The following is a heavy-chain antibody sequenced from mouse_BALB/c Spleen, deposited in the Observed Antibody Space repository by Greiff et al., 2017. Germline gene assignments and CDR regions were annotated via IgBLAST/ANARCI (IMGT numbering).Heavy chain of an antibody. Sequence: VQLKQSGAELVKPGASVKLSCTASGFNIKDTYMHWVKQRPEQGLEWIGRIDPANGNTKYDPKFQGKATITADTSSNTAYLQLSSLTSEDTAVYYCARGIYYGNLDYWGQGTTLTVSS. CDR3: ARGIYYGNLDY. D-gene: IGHD2-1*01. CDR1: GFNIKDTY. V-gene: IGHV14-3*02. CDR2: IDPANGNT. J-gene: IGHJ2*01.